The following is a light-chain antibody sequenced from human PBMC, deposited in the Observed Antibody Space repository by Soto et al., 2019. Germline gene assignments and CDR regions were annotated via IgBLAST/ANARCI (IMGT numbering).Light chain of an antibody. Sequence: EIVLTQSPATLSLSPGERATLSCRASQSVSSSFAWYQQKPGQPPRLLIYDASNRATGIPARFSGSGSGTDFTLTISSLEPEDFAVYYCQQRSNWPFTFGQGTRLEIK. V-gene: IGKV3-11*01. CDR3: QQRSNWPFT. CDR2: DAS. J-gene: IGKJ5*01. CDR1: QSVSSS.